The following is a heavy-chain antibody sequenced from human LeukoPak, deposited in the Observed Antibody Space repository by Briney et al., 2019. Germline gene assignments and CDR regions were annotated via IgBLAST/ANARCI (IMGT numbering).Heavy chain of an antibody. J-gene: IGHJ6*02. V-gene: IGHV3-NL1*01. CDR2: IYSGGST. CDR1: GFTFSSYG. CDR3: GATVTTPYYYYGMDV. D-gene: IGHD4-17*01. Sequence: RAGGSLRLSCAASGFTFSSYGMHWVRQAPGKGLEWVSVIYSGGSTYYADSVKGRFTISRHNSKNTLYLQMNSLRAEDTAVYYCGATVTTPYYYYGMDVWGQGTTVTVSS.